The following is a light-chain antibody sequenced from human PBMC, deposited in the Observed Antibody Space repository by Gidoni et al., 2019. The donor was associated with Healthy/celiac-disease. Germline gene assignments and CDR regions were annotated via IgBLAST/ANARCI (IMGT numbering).Light chain of an antibody. Sequence: QSVLTQPPSVSAAPGQKVTISCSGTSSNIGNNYVSWYQQLPGTAPKLLIYENKKRPSGIPDRFSGSKSGTSATLCITGLQTGDEADYYCGTWDSSLSAVFGGGTKLTVL. CDR2: ENK. CDR3: GTWDSSLSAV. CDR1: SSNIGNNY. V-gene: IGLV1-51*02. J-gene: IGLJ2*01.